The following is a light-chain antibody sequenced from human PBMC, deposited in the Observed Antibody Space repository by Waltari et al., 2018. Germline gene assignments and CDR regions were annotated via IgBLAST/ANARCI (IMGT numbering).Light chain of an antibody. Sequence: DIQMTQSPSTLSASVGDRVTITCRTSQSIGSWLAWYQQKPGKAPKLLIYEATSLESGVPSRFSASGSGTEFTLTISSLQPDDFATYYCQRYNSYPITFGPGTKVDI. CDR2: EAT. CDR1: QSIGSW. CDR3: QRYNSYPIT. J-gene: IGKJ3*01. V-gene: IGKV1-5*03.